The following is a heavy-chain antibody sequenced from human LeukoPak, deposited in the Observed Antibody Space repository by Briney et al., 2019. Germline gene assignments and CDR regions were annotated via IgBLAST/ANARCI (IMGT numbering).Heavy chain of an antibody. J-gene: IGHJ5*02. CDR1: GYTFTGYY. CDR3: ARGGEYYDFRSGYYTWFDP. Sequence: ASVKASCKASGYTFTGYYIHWVRQAPGQGLEWMGWINPNIGGTSFAQKFHGRVTMTRDTSITTAYMELTRLRSDDTAVYYCARGGEYYDFRSGYYTWFDPWGQGTLVIVSS. D-gene: IGHD3-3*01. CDR2: INPNIGGT. V-gene: IGHV1-2*02.